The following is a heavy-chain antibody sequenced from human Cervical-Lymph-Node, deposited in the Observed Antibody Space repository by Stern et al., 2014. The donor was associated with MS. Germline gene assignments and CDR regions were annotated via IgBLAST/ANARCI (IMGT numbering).Heavy chain of an antibody. D-gene: IGHD5-24*01. V-gene: IGHV4-31*03. CDR3: ARDRARGRDGYNL. CDR2: IYYSGST. Sequence: QVQLQESGPGLVKPSQTLSLTCTVSGGSISSGGYYWSWIRQHPGKGVEWFGYIYYSGSTYYNPSLKSRVTISVDTSKNQFSLKLSSVTAADTAVYYCARDRARGRDGYNLWGQGTLVTVSS. J-gene: IGHJ4*02. CDR1: GGSISSGGYY.